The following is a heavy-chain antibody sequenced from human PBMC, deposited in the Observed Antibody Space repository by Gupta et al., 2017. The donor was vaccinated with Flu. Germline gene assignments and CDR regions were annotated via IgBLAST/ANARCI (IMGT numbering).Heavy chain of an antibody. Sequence: SDYTMGWGRKNTGKGLEWVGRNNDKVSGYTMHYTESVEDRFTISRDDQSNSVYPHMNRVTAEDTAVYYWGLVGLSCNAIDQWGLGTSVTVSS. V-gene: IGHV3-72*01. CDR2: NNDKVSGYTM. J-gene: IGHJ5*02. D-gene: IGHD2-15*01. CDR3: GLVGLSCNAIDQ. CDR1: SDYT.